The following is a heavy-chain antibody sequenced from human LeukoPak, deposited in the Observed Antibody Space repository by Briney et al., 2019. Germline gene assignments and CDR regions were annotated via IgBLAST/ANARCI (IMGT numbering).Heavy chain of an antibody. J-gene: IGHJ4*02. CDR2: TYYRSKWYN. CDR3: ARENVAEVDTAMVNYFDY. CDR1: GDSVSSNSAA. Sequence: SQTLSLTCAISGDSVSSNSAAWNWLRQSPSRGLEWLGRTYYRSKWYNDYAVSVKSRITINPDTSKNQFSLQLNSVTPEDTAVYYCARENVAEVDTAMVNYFDYWGQGTLVTVSS. V-gene: IGHV6-1*01. D-gene: IGHD5-18*01.